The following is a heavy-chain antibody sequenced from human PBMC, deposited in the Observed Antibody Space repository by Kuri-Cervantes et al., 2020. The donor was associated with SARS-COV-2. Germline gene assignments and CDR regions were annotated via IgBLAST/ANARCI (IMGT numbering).Heavy chain of an antibody. CDR2: ISIYNGKT. J-gene: IGHJ4*02. Sequence: ASVKVSCKASGYTFTGYYMHWVRQAPGQGLEWMGWISIYNGKTNYTDKVQGRLTMTTDTSTSTVYMELRSLKSDDTAIYYCARAGFDLWGQGTLVTVSS. CDR3: ARAGFDL. CDR1: GYTFTGYY. V-gene: IGHV1-18*04.